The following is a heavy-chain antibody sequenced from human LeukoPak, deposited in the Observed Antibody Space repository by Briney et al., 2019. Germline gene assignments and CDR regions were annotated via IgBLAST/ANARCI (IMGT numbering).Heavy chain of an antibody. CDR2: MNPNSGNT. J-gene: IGHJ5*02. V-gene: IGHV1-8*01. Sequence: ASVKVSCKASGYTFTSYDINWVRQATGQGLEWMGWMNPNSGNTGYAQKFQGRVTMTRNTSISTAYMELSSLRSEDTAVYCCARGLLYSSSPRFDPWGQGTLVTVSS. CDR3: ARGLLYSSSPRFDP. D-gene: IGHD6-6*01. CDR1: GYTFTSYD.